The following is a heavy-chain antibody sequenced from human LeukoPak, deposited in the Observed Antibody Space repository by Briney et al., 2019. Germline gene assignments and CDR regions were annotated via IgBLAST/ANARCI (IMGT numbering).Heavy chain of an antibody. CDR2: ISGSGGST. J-gene: IGHJ4*02. Sequence: PGGSLRLSCAASGFTFSSYAMSWVRQAPGKGLEWVSAISGSGGSTYYADSVKGRFTISRDNSKNSLYLQMNSLRAEDTALYYCARAKYSSGWYAYMDYWGQGTLVTVSS. CDR1: GFTFSSYA. V-gene: IGHV3-23*01. D-gene: IGHD6-19*01. CDR3: ARAKYSSGWYAYMDY.